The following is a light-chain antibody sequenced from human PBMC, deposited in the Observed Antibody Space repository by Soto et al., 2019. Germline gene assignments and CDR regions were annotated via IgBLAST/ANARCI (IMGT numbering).Light chain of an antibody. CDR3: QQYDNLPLT. CDR1: QDISNY. J-gene: IGKJ4*01. Sequence: DIQMTQSPSSLSASVGDRVTITCQASQDISNYLNWYLQKPGKAPKLLIYDASNLETAVPSRFSGSGSGTDFTFTISSLQTEDIATYYCQQYDNLPLTFGGGTKVDIK. CDR2: DAS. V-gene: IGKV1-33*01.